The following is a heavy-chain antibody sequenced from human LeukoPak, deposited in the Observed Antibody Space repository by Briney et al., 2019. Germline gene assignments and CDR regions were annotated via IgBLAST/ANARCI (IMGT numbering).Heavy chain of an antibody. V-gene: IGHV3-30*18. D-gene: IGHD5-18*01. Sequence: GGSLRLSCAASGFTFSSYGMHWVRQAPGKGLEWVAVISNEGSTKYYAGTVKCRFTMSRDNSRCTLYLQMNGLRAQEKAVEYCANGDTVMVYFDNWGQGTLGTVSS. J-gene: IGHJ4*02. CDR2: ISNEGSTK. CDR1: GFTFSSYG. CDR3: ANGDTVMVYFDN.